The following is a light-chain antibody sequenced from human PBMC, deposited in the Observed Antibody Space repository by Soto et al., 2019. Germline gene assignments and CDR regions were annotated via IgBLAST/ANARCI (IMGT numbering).Light chain of an antibody. CDR3: NSYTSSGTYV. CDR1: SSDVGLYNY. CDR2: DVS. V-gene: IGLV2-14*03. J-gene: IGLJ1*01. Sequence: QSALTQPASVSGSPGQSITISCTGTSSDVGLYNYDSWYRHPPGKAPELIIYDVSNRPSGVSNRFSGSKSANTASLTISGFQAEDEADYYCNSYTSSGTYVFGTGTKVTVL.